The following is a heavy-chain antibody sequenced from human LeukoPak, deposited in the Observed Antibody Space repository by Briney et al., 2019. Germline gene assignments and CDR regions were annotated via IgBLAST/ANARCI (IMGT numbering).Heavy chain of an antibody. CDR2: ISSSGSTI. Sequence: QPGGSLRLSCAASGFTFSSYEMNWVRQAPGKGLEWVSYISSSGSTIYYADSVKGRFTISRDNAKNSLYLQMNSLRAEDMALYYCVKDMSYGSGGHFHYWGQGILVTVSS. CDR1: GFTFSSYE. J-gene: IGHJ4*02. V-gene: IGHV3-48*03. D-gene: IGHD3-10*01. CDR3: VKDMSYGSGGHFHY.